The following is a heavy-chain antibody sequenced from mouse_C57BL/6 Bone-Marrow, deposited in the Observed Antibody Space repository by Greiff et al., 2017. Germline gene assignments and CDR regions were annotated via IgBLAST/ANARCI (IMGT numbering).Heavy chain of an antibody. D-gene: IGHD2-12*01. CDR3: TRGENCYDDY. CDR1: GYTFTDYE. J-gene: IGHJ2*01. Sequence: QVQLQQSGAELVRPGASVTLSCKASGYTFTDYEMHWVKQTPVHGLEWIGAIDPETGGTAYNQKFKGKAILTADKSSSTAYMELRSLTSEDSAVYYYTRGENCYDDYWGQGTTLTVSS. V-gene: IGHV1-15*01. CDR2: IDPETGGT.